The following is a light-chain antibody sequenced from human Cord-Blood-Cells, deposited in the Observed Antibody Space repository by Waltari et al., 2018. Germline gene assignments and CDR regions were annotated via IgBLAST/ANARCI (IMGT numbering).Light chain of an antibody. J-gene: IGKJ1*01. CDR2: LGS. Sequence: DIVMTQSPLSLPVTPGEPASISCRSSQSLLHSNGYNYLDWCLQKPGQSPQLLIYLGSNRASGVPDRCSGSGSGTDFTLKISRVEAEDVGVYYCMQALQTPRTFGQGTKVEIK. V-gene: IGKV2-28*01. CDR3: MQALQTPRT. CDR1: QSLLHSNGYNY.